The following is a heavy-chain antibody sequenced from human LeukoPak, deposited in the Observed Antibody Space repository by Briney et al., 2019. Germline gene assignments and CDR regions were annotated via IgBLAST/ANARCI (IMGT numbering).Heavy chain of an antibody. V-gene: IGHV3-74*01. D-gene: IGHD7-27*01. CDR3: ARDQYTNSGNWFDP. CDR2: INSAGSST. CDR1: GFTFSSYA. J-gene: IGHJ5*02. Sequence: PGGSLRLSCAASGFTFSSYAMSWVRQAPGKGLVWVSRINSAGSSTSYADSVKGRFTISRDNAKNTLYLQMNSLRAEDTAVYFCARDQYTNSGNWFDPWGQGTLVTVSS.